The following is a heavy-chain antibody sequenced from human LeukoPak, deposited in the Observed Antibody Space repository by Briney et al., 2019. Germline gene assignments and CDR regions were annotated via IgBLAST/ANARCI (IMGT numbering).Heavy chain of an antibody. CDR3: ARQGPGSTTDDYFYAMDV. D-gene: IGHD3-16*01. CDR1: GGSISRSSFY. J-gene: IGHJ6*02. Sequence: PSETLSLTCTVPGGSISRSSFYWGWIRQPPGKGLEWIGSIYYGGTTYYNPSLKSRVTMSLDTSKNQFSLNLSSVTAADTALYYCARQGPGSTTDDYFYAMDVWGQGTTVTVSS. V-gene: IGHV4-39*01. CDR2: IYYGGTT.